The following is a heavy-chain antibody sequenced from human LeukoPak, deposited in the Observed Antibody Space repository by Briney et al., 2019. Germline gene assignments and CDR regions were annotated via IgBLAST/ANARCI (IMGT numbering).Heavy chain of an antibody. D-gene: IGHD4-11*01. CDR1: GFTFSTYG. CDR2: IRYDGSDK. Sequence: PGGSLRLSCAASGFTFSTYGMHWVRQAPGKGLEWVAFIRYDGSDKYYADSVKGRFTISRDNSKNTLYLQMNSLRAEDTAVYYCAKDRDSNYAFDYWGQGTLVTVSS. V-gene: IGHV3-30*02. J-gene: IGHJ4*02. CDR3: AKDRDSNYAFDY.